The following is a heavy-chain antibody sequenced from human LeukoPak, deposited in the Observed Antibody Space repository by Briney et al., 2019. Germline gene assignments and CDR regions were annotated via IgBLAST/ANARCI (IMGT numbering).Heavy chain of an antibody. D-gene: IGHD3-10*01. CDR2: IYHGGST. V-gene: IGHV4-38-2*02. CDR1: GFSLSSGYY. J-gene: IGHJ5*02. CDR3: AREGLNMVRGVIPKEAWGWFGP. Sequence: SETLSLTCTVSGFSLSSGYYWGWIRQPPGKGLEWIGSIYHGGSTHYNPSLKSRVTISVDTSKNQFSLKLSSVTAADTAVYYCAREGLNMVRGVIPKEAWGWFGPWGQGTLVTVSS.